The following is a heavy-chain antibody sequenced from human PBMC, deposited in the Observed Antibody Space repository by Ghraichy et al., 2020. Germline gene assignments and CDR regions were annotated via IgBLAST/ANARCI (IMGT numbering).Heavy chain of an antibody. Sequence: LSLTCAASGFIFSEYTMNWVRQAPGKGLEWVSYISSGSGTVYYADSVKGRFTISRDNVKSSLYLQMNSLRDEDTAVYYCARDHGSSGWSRLGMDVWGQGTPVTVSS. CDR2: ISSGSGTV. J-gene: IGHJ6*02. D-gene: IGHD6-19*01. V-gene: IGHV3-48*02. CDR3: ARDHGSSGWSRLGMDV. CDR1: GFIFSEYT.